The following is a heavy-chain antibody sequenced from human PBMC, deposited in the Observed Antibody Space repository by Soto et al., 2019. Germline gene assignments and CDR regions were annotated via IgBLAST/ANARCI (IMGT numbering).Heavy chain of an antibody. D-gene: IGHD6-13*01. CDR2: IDGSGEHT. CDR1: GFTFGSYA. V-gene: IGHV3-23*01. Sequence: PGGSLRLSCAASGFTFGSYAMTWVRQAPGQGLEWVSAIDGSGEHTYYADPVNGRITVSRDNSRNTLYLQMSSLTAEDTAVYYCARWFRQQLVHDRYYYYGMDVWGQGTTVTVSS. J-gene: IGHJ6*02. CDR3: ARWFRQQLVHDRYYYYGMDV.